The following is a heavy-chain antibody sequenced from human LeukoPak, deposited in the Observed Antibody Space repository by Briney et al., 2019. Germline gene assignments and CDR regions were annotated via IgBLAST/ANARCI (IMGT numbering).Heavy chain of an antibody. V-gene: IGHV4-34*01. D-gene: IGHD5-18*01. CDR1: GGPFSGYY. CDR2: INHSGST. CDR3: ARGSVDTAVVTGAFDI. Sequence: SETLSLTCAVYGGPFSGYYWSWIRQPPGKGLEWIGEINHSGSTNYNPSLKSRVTMSVDTSKNQFSLKLSSVTAADTAVYYCARGSVDTAVVTGAFDIWGQGTMVTVSS. J-gene: IGHJ3*02.